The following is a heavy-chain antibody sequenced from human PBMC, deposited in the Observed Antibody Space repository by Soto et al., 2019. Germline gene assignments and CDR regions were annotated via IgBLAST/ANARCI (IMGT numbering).Heavy chain of an antibody. CDR1: GGSISSGGYY. V-gene: IGHV4-31*03. D-gene: IGHD3-10*01. CDR3: ARVLGFGGMDV. Sequence: QVQLQESGPGLVKPSQTLSLTCTVSGGSISSGGYYWSWIRQHPGKGLEWIGYIDYSGSTYYNPSLKSRVIISGDTSKNQFSLKLRSVTAADTAVYYCARVLGFGGMDVWGQGTTGTVSS. J-gene: IGHJ6*02. CDR2: IDYSGST.